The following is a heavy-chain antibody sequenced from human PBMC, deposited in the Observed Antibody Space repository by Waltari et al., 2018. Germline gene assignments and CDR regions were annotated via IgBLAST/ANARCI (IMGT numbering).Heavy chain of an antibody. V-gene: IGHV4-34*01. CDR3: ARLSIAARAFDI. Sequence: QVQLQQWGAGLLKPSETLSLTCAVYGWSFSVYYWRWNRQPPGKGLEWIGEIKHSGSTNYNPSLKSRVTISVDTSKNQFSLKLSSVTAADTAVYYCARLSIAARAFDIWGQGTMVTVSS. CDR1: GWSFSVYY. J-gene: IGHJ3*02. CDR2: IKHSGST. D-gene: IGHD6-6*01.